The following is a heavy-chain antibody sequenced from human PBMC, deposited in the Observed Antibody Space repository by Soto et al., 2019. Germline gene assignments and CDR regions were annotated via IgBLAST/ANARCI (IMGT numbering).Heavy chain of an antibody. D-gene: IGHD2-2*01. CDR2: IYYSGST. Sequence: QVQLQESGPGLVKPSQTLSLTCTVSGGSISSGGYYWSWIRQHPGKGLAWIGYIYYSGSTYYNPSLKRRVTISVVTSKNQFSLKLSSVTAADTAVYYCARGRSSTSPYPIGYWGQGTLVTVSS. J-gene: IGHJ4*02. CDR1: GGSISSGGYY. CDR3: ARGRSSTSPYPIGY. V-gene: IGHV4-31*03.